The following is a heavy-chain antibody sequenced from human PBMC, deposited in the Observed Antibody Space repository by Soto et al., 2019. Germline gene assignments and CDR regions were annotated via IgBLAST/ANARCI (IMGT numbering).Heavy chain of an antibody. Sequence: VASVKVSCKASGYTFTSYAMHWVRQAPGQRLEWMGWINAGNGNTKYSQKFQGRVTITRDTSASTAYMELSSLRSEDTAVYYCARPAGQWLVYIDYWGQGTLVTVSS. J-gene: IGHJ4*02. CDR1: GYTFTSYA. CDR3: ARPAGQWLVYIDY. V-gene: IGHV1-3*01. CDR2: INAGNGNT. D-gene: IGHD6-19*01.